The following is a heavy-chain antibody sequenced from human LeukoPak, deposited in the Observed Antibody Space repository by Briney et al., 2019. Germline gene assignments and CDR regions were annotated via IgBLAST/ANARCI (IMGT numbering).Heavy chain of an antibody. V-gene: IGHV4-39*01. Sequence: SETLSLTRTLSGGSISSSSYYCGWVRQPPGKGLEWSGSIYYSGRTSYTPSLKSRLTIYVHTTKNPFSLKLRSVTPADTAVYYCARHRRSVAGIYYYYYMYAWGKGATVTVSS. CDR2: IYYSGRT. CDR1: GGSISSSSYY. D-gene: IGHD6-19*01. CDR3: ARHRRSVAGIYYYYYMYA. J-gene: IGHJ6*03.